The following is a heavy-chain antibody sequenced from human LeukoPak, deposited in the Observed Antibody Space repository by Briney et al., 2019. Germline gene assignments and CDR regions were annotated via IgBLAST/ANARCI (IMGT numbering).Heavy chain of an antibody. V-gene: IGHV3-7*01. CDR2: IKQDGSEK. D-gene: IGHD2-15*01. J-gene: IGHJ6*03. Sequence: PGGSLRLSCEASGFTFSSYWMTWVRQAPGKGLEWVANIKQDGSEKYYVDSVKGRFTISRDNSKNTLYLQMNSLRAEDTAVYSCSCSKGIYYYYYMDVWGKGTTVTVSS. CDR1: GFTFSSYW. CDR3: SCSKGIYYYYYMDV.